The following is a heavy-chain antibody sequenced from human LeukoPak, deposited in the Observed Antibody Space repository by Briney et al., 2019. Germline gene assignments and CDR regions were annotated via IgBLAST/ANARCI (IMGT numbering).Heavy chain of an antibody. J-gene: IGHJ4*02. V-gene: IGHV3-23*01. CDR2: ISGSGGST. Sequence: GGSLRLSCAASGFTFSDYATSWVRQAPGKGLEWVSAISGSGGSTYYADSVKGRFTISRDNSKNTLYLQMNSLRAEDTAVYYCAKDPKWLSSFDYWGQGTLVTVSS. CDR3: AKDPKWLSSFDY. D-gene: IGHD3-22*01. CDR1: GFTFSDYA.